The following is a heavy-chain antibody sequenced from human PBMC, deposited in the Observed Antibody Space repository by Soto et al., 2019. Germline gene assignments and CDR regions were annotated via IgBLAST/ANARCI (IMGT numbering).Heavy chain of an antibody. CDR3: AKDRKQLWSDFDY. CDR2: ISGNGYSA. V-gene: IGHV3-23*01. D-gene: IGHD1-1*01. J-gene: IGHJ4*02. Sequence: GGSLRLSCEASGFIFDDYAMTWVRQSPGKGLEWVSSISGNGYSAYYADSIKGRFTISRDKSRNTVSLQMDSLRAEDTAVYYCAKDRKQLWSDFDYWGQGTLVTVSS. CDR1: GFIFDDYA.